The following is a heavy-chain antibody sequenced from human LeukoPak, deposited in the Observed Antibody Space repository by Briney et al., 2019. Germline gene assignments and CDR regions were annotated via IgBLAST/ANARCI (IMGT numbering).Heavy chain of an antibody. J-gene: IGHJ4*02. CDR1: DFTFSFYW. Sequence: GGSLRLSCVASDFTFSFYWMTWVRQAPGKGLEWLANILPDGSQKYYVDSVKGRFTISRDNPKNSLYLQINNLKAEDTAVYYCGRLAHNVWYAIDFWGQGALVTVSS. V-gene: IGHV3-7*01. CDR3: GRLAHNVWYAIDF. D-gene: IGHD6-13*01. CDR2: ILPDGSQK.